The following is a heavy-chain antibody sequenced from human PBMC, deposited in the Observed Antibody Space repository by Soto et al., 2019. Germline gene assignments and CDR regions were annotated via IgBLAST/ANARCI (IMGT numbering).Heavy chain of an antibody. J-gene: IGHJ6*02. CDR3: AAARYYDSSGYYYDYYGMDV. V-gene: IGHV1-58*01. Sequence: SVKVSCKASGFTFTSSAVQWVRQARGQRLEWIGWIVVGSGNTNYAQKFQERVTITRDMSTSTAYMELSSLRSEDTAVYYCAAARYYDSSGYYYDYYGMDVWGQGTTVTVSS. CDR1: GFTFTSSA. CDR2: IVVGSGNT. D-gene: IGHD3-22*01.